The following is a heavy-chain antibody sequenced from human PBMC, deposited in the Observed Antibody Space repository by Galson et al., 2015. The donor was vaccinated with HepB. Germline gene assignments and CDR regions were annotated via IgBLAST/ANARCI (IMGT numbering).Heavy chain of an antibody. CDR2: IKSKTDGGTT. D-gene: IGHD5-18*01. Sequence: SLRLSCAASGFTFSNAWMSWVRQAPGKGLEWVGRIKSKTDGGTTDYAAPVKGRFTISRDDSKNTLYLQMNSLKTEDTAVYYCTTDLDTAMVTFPRVGLGMDVWGQGTTVTVSS. CDR3: TTDLDTAMVTFPRVGLGMDV. V-gene: IGHV3-15*01. CDR1: GFTFSNAW. J-gene: IGHJ6*02.